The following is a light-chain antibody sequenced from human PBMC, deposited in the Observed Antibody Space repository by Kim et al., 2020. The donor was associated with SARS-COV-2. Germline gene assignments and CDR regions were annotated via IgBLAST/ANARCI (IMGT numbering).Light chain of an antibody. CDR2: SNK. CDR1: SSNIGSNP. J-gene: IGLJ1*01. Sequence: PGQRVTISCSGSSSNIGSNPVNWYQQLPGTAPKLLIYSNKQRPSGVPDRFSGSKSGTSASLAISGLQSEDEADYYCAAWDDSLNYVFGTGTKVTVL. CDR3: AAWDDSLNYV. V-gene: IGLV1-44*01.